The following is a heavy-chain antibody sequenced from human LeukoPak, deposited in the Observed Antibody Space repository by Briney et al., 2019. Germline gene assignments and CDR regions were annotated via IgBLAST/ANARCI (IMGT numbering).Heavy chain of an antibody. D-gene: IGHD5-18*01. CDR2: INHSGST. V-gene: IGHV4-34*01. CDR1: GGSFSGYY. Sequence: PSETLSLTXAVYGGSFSGYYWSWIRQPPGKGLEWIGEINHSGSTNYNPSLKSRVTISVDTSKNQFSLKLSSVTAADTAVYYCARTAIWLRYFDYWGQRTLVTVSS. CDR3: ARTAIWLRYFDY. J-gene: IGHJ4*02.